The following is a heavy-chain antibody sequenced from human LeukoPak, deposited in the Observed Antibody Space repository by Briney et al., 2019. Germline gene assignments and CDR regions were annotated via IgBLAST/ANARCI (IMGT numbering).Heavy chain of an antibody. CDR2: ISGSGGST. CDR3: AKPYYDFWSGYFLAGYFDY. J-gene: IGHJ4*02. CDR1: GVTLSSYA. Sequence: GGSLRLSCAASGVTLSSYAMSWVRQAPGKGLEWVSAISGSGGSTYYADSVKGRFTISRDNSKNTLYLQMNSLRAEDTAVYYCAKPYYDFWSGYFLAGYFDYWGQGTLVTVSS. D-gene: IGHD3-3*01. V-gene: IGHV3-23*01.